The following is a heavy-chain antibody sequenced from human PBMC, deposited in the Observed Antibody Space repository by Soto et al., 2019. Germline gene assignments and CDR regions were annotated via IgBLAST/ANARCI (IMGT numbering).Heavy chain of an antibody. CDR1: GFTFSSYW. D-gene: IGHD5-18*01. Sequence: PGGSLRLSCAASGFTFSSYWMSWVRQAPGRGLEWVANIKQDGSEKYYVDSVKGRFTISRDNAKNSLYLQMNSLRAEDTAVYYCANLPLGGYSSPTDYWGQGTLVTVSS. J-gene: IGHJ4*02. CDR3: ANLPLGGYSSPTDY. CDR2: IKQDGSEK. V-gene: IGHV3-7*03.